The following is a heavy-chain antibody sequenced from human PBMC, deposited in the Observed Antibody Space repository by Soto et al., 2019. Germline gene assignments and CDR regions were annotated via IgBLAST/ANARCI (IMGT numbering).Heavy chain of an antibody. Sequence: QVPLVQSGAAVKKPGASVRVSRKAFGYRLINFYLHWVRQAPGQGLECMGWINPKHDDTNYAQKFQGRFTMTRDTSISVAYMEVSGLNSGDTAVDYGARDDTGGNCGPWGQGTLVTV. D-gene: IGHD2-8*02. CDR3: ARDDTGGNCGP. CDR1: GYRLINFY. V-gene: IGHV1-2*02. J-gene: IGHJ5*02. CDR2: INPKHDDT.